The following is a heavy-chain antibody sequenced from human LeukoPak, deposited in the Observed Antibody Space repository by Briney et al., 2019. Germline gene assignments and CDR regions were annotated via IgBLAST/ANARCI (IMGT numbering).Heavy chain of an antibody. CDR3: ARDSFCGGDCYNLDY. CDR2: IYYSGST. V-gene: IGHV4-59*12. J-gene: IGHJ4*02. D-gene: IGHD2-21*02. Sequence: SETLSLTCTVSGGSISSYYWSWIRQPPGKGLEWIGYIYYSGSTNYSPSLKSRVTISVDTSKSQFSLKVSSVTAADTAVYYCARDSFCGGDCYNLDYWGQGILVTVSS. CDR1: GGSISSYY.